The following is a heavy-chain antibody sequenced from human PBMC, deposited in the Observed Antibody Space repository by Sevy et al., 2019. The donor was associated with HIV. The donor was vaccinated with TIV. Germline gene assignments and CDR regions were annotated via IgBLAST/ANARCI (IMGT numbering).Heavy chain of an antibody. J-gene: IGHJ4*02. CDR2: IRMNANSYAT. Sequence: GGSLRLSCAASGFTFSGSALHWVRQASGKGLEWVGRIRMNANSYATAYAESVKGRFTISRDDSKNSAYLQMNSLKTEDTAVYYCTTYLGYCRSTSCHYYFDNWGQGTLVTVSS. CDR3: TTYLGYCRSTSCHYYFDN. V-gene: IGHV3-73*01. CDR1: GFTFSGSA. D-gene: IGHD2-2*03.